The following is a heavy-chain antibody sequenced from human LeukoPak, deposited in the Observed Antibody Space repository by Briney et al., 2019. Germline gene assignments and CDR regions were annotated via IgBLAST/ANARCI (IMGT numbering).Heavy chain of an antibody. CDR1: GGSFSGYY. V-gene: IGHV4-34*01. Sequence: SETLSLTCAVYGGSFSGYYWSWIRQPPGKGLEWIGEITHSGSTNYNPSLKSRVTISLDTSKSQCSLELSSVTAADTAVYYCARGAAYWGQGTLVTVSS. CDR2: ITHSGST. CDR3: ARGAAY. J-gene: IGHJ4*02. D-gene: IGHD2-15*01.